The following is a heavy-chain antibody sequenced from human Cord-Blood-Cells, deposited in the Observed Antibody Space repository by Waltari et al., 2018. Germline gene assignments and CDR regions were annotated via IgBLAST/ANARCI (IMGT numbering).Heavy chain of an antibody. D-gene: IGHD3-10*01. CDR2: VNPNSGNT. CDR1: GYTFTSYD. V-gene: IGHV1-8*03. Sequence: QVQLVQSGAEVKKPGASVKVSCKASGYTFTSYDINWVRQATGQGLEWMGWVNPNSGNTGYAQKFQGRVTITRNTSISTAYMELSSLRSEDTAVYYCARDGSGSYYNWFDPWGQGTLVTVSS. CDR3: ARDGSGSYYNWFDP. J-gene: IGHJ5*02.